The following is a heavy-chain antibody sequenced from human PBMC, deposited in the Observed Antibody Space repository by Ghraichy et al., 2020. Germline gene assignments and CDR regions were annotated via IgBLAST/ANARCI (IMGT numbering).Heavy chain of an antibody. CDR3: ARHVTEGGFLIVVPVIYFMDV. CDR1: GGSISTSSYY. D-gene: IGHD2-15*01. CDR2: IYYSGST. J-gene: IGHJ6*03. V-gene: IGHV4-39*01. Sequence: GSLRLSCSVSGGSISTSSYYWGWIRQPPGKGLEWIGSIYYSGSTSFNPSLKSRVTISIDTSKNQFSLKVRSVTAADTAVYYCARHVTEGGFLIVVPVIYFMDVWGKGTTVTVSS.